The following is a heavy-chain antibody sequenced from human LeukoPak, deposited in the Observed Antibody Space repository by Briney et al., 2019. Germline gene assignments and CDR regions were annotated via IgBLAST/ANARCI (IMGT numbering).Heavy chain of an antibody. Sequence: SETLSLTCTVSGGSISSYYWSWIRQPPGKGLEWIGFIFYSGSTNYNPSLKSRVTISVATSKNQFSLKLTSVTAADTAVYYCARDRNSDYETGGFDYWGQGTLVTVSS. V-gene: IGHV4-59*12. CDR1: GGSISSYY. CDR2: IFYSGST. J-gene: IGHJ4*02. D-gene: IGHD5-12*01. CDR3: ARDRNSDYETGGFDY.